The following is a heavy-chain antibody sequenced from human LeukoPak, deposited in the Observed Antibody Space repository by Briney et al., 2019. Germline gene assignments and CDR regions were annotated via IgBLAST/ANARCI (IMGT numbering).Heavy chain of an antibody. V-gene: IGHV4-59*12. CDR2: IYYSGST. Sequence: SETLSLTCTVSGGSISSYYWSWIRQPPGKGLEWIGYIYYSGSTNYNPSLKSRVTISVDTSKNQFSVKLSSVTAADTAVYYCAREDGFDYWGQGTLVTVSS. D-gene: IGHD2-8*01. CDR3: AREDGFDY. CDR1: GGSISSYY. J-gene: IGHJ4*02.